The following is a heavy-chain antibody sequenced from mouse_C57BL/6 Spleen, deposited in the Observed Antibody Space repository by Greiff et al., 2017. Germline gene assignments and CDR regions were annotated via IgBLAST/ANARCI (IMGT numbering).Heavy chain of an antibody. CDR2: ISSGGSYT. V-gene: IGHV5-6*02. Sequence: DVKLVESGGDLVKPGGSLKLSCAASGFTFSSYGMSWVRQTPDKRLEWVATISSGGSYTYYPDSVKGRFTISRDNAKNTLYLQMSSLKSEDTAMYYCERAGDDGYYRGEYAMDYWGQGTSVTVSS. D-gene: IGHD2-3*01. CDR1: GFTFSSYG. CDR3: ERAGDDGYYRGEYAMDY. J-gene: IGHJ4*01.